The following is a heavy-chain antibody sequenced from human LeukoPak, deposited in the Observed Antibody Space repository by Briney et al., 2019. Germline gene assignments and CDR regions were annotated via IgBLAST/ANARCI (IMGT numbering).Heavy chain of an antibody. CDR1: GYTFTSYA. J-gene: IGHJ6*03. CDR3: ARGGGLWFGELRYYYYMDV. CDR2: INTNTGNP. V-gene: IGHV7-4-1*02. Sequence: GASVKVSCKASGYTFTSYAMNWVRQAPGQGLEWMGWINTNTGNPTYAQGFTGRFVFSLDTSVSTAYLQISSLKAEDTAVYYCARGGGLWFGELRYYYYMDVWGKGTTVTVSS. D-gene: IGHD3-10*01.